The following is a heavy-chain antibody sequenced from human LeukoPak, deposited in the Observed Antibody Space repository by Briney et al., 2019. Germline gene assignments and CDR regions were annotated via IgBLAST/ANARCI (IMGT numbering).Heavy chain of an antibody. CDR2: VSGSSRSK. J-gene: IGHJ3*01. D-gene: IGHD2-21*01. V-gene: IGHV3-23*01. CDR1: AFSSNSYA. Sequence: LTRKCSAAAFSSNSYAMGRHPHAPGNELEGGSNVSGSSRSKNYADSVEGRFTISRDNSKNTLYLQMNSLRAEDTAVYYCASDVVAYRRGAFDVWGQGTMVTVSS. CDR3: ASDVVAYRRGAFDV.